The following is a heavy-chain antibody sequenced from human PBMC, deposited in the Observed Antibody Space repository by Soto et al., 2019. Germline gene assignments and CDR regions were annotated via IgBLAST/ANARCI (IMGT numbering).Heavy chain of an antibody. CDR2: IGGTSGST. D-gene: IGHD3-10*01. CDR3: AKRRGEGYFDL. Sequence: EVQLLESGGGLVQPGGSLRLSCAASGFTFSNFVMGWVRRAPGKGLEWVSAIGGTSGSTYYADSVKGRFTISRDNSKDTLSLQMSSLGVADTALYYCAKRRGEGYFDLWGRGTLVTVSS. CDR1: GFTFSNFV. V-gene: IGHV3-23*01. J-gene: IGHJ2*01.